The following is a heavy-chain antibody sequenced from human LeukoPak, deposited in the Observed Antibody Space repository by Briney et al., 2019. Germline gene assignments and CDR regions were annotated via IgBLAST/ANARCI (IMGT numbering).Heavy chain of an antibody. Sequence: SETLSLTCTVSGGSISSYYWSWIRQPPGKGLEWIGYIYYSGSTNYNPSLKSRVTISVDTSKNQFSLKLNSVTAADTAVYYCARGPWGYDILTGYYPNLDYWGQGTLVTVSS. D-gene: IGHD3-9*01. CDR3: ARGPWGYDILTGYYPNLDY. V-gene: IGHV4-59*12. CDR2: IYYSGST. CDR1: GGSISSYY. J-gene: IGHJ4*02.